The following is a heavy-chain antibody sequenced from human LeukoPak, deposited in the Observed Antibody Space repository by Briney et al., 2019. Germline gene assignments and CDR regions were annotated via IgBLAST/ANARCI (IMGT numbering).Heavy chain of an antibody. D-gene: IGHD3-22*01. CDR3: ARDPYYYDSSGYYN. V-gene: IGHV1-69*13. CDR1: GGTFSSYA. Sequence: SVKVSCKASGGTFSSYAISWVRQAPGQGLEWMGGIIPIFGTANYAQKFQGRVTITADESTSTAYMELSSLRSEDTAVYYCARDPYYYDSSGYYNWGQGTLVTVSS. J-gene: IGHJ4*02. CDR2: IIPIFGTA.